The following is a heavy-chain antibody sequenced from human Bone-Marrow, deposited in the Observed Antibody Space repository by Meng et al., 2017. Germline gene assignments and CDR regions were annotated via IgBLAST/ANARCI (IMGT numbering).Heavy chain of an antibody. Sequence: ASVKVSCKASGYTFTSYGISWVRQAPGQGLEWMGWISAYNGNTNYAQKLQGRVNMTTDTSTSAAYMELRSLRSDDTAVYYCARDYDILTGCYIPFDYWGQGTLVTVSS. J-gene: IGHJ4*02. CDR3: ARDYDILTGCYIPFDY. CDR1: GYTFTSYG. V-gene: IGHV1-18*01. D-gene: IGHD3-9*01. CDR2: ISAYNGNT.